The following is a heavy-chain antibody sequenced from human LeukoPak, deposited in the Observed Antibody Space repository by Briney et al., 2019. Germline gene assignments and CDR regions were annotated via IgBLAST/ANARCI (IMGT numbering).Heavy chain of an antibody. J-gene: IGHJ4*02. CDR3: ARDGGYNYV. Sequence: SLKLSCKASGGTFSSYAISWVRQAPGQGLEWMGRINTILGIANYAQKFQGRVTITADKSTSTAYMELSSLRSEDTAVYYCARDGGYNYVWGQGTLVTVSS. CDR2: INTILGIA. V-gene: IGHV1-69*04. D-gene: IGHD5-24*01. CDR1: GGTFSSYA.